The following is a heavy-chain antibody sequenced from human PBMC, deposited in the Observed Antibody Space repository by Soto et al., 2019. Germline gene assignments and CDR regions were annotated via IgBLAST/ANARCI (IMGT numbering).Heavy chain of an antibody. CDR1: GASISSDY. CDR3: ARVPTQGWFDP. Sequence: QVQLQESGPGLVRPSETLSLTCSVSGASISSDYWSWVRQSPGKGLEWIGYIFHSGRTTYNPSLKSRVNISVDKSKNQSALNLTSVTASDTAVYFCARVPTQGWFDPWGQGTLVTVSS. V-gene: IGHV4-59*01. J-gene: IGHJ5*02. CDR2: IFHSGRT.